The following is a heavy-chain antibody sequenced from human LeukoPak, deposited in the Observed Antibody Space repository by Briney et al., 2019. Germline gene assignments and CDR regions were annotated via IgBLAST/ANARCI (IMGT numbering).Heavy chain of an antibody. J-gene: IGHJ3*02. CDR2: ISRSGSTI. CDR3: ARLRADSSSYGSDDAFDI. CDR1: RFTLSDYY. Sequence: GGSLRLSCAASRFTLSDYYMSWIRQAPGKGLEWVSYISRSGSTIYYADSVKGRFTISRGDAKNSLYLQMNSLRAEDTAVYYCARLRADSSSYGSDDAFDIWGQGTMVTVSS. D-gene: IGHD6-13*01. V-gene: IGHV3-11*01.